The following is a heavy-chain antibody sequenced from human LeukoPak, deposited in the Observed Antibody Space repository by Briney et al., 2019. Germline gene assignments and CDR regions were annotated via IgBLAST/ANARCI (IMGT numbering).Heavy chain of an antibody. CDR2: IDPSDSYT. V-gene: IGHV5-10-1*01. CDR3: ARLSIAVAGGDYFDY. D-gene: IGHD6-19*01. J-gene: IGHJ4*02. CDR1: GYSFTNYW. Sequence: GKSLKISCMGSGYSFTNYWITWVRQMPGKGLEWMGRIDPSDSYTNYSPSFQGHVTISADKSISTAYLQWSSLKASDTAMYYCARLSIAVAGGDYFDYWGQGTLVTVSS.